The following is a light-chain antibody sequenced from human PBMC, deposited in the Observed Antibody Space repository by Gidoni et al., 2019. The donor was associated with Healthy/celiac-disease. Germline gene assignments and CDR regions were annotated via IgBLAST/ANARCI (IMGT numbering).Light chain of an antibody. Sequence: EIVLTQSPGTLSLSPGERATLSCRASQSVSSSYLSWYQQRPGQAPRLLIYGASRRATGIPDRFSGSGSGTDFTLTISRLEPEDFAVYYCQQYGSPTWTFGQGTKVEIK. CDR3: QQYGSPTWT. CDR1: QSVSSSY. CDR2: GAS. J-gene: IGKJ1*01. V-gene: IGKV3-20*01.